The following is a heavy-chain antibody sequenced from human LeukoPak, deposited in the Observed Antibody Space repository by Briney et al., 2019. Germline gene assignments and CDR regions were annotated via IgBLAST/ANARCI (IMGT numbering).Heavy chain of an antibody. CDR1: GFSFNSYA. CDR3: ANNMGDSGSYGALDY. CDR2: ITGTGGNT. J-gene: IGHJ4*02. D-gene: IGHD1-26*01. V-gene: IGHV3-23*01. Sequence: PGGSLGLSCAGSGFSFNSYAMSWVRQAPGKGLEWVSGITGTGGNTYYADSVKGRFTISRDNSKNTLYLQMNSLRADDTAVYYCANNMGDSGSYGALDYWGQGTLVTVSS.